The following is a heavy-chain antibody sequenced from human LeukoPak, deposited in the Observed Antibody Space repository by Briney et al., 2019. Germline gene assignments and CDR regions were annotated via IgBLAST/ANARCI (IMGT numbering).Heavy chain of an antibody. CDR3: ARGYCSSTSCYAGLDY. D-gene: IGHD2-2*01. J-gene: IGHJ4*02. Sequence: SGGSLRLSCAASGFTFSSYGMHWVRQAPGKGLEWVAVIWYDGSNKYYADSVKGRFTISRDNSKNTLYLQMNSLRAEDTAVYYCARGYCSSTSCYAGLDYWGQGTLVTVSS. V-gene: IGHV3-33*01. CDR1: GFTFSSYG. CDR2: IWYDGSNK.